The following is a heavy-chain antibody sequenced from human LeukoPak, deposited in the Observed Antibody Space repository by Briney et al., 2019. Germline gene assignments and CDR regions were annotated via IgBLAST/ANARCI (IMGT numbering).Heavy chain of an antibody. J-gene: IGHJ6*03. CDR3: AKVPLGSGSYFPYYYYMDV. V-gene: IGHV3-23*01. CDR2: ISESDGST. CDR1: GFTISSHA. D-gene: IGHD1-26*01. Sequence: GGSLRLSCAASGFTISSHAMSWVRQAPGKGLEWVSGISESDGSTYYADSVKGRFTISRHNSKNTLYLQMNSLRAEDTAVYYCAKVPLGSGSYFPYYYYMDVWGKGPRSPSP.